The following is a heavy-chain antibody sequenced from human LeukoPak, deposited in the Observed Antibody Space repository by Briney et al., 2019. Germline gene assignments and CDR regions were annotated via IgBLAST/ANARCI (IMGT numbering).Heavy chain of an antibody. D-gene: IGHD2-2*01. Sequence: SQTLTLTCAISGDSVSLNSATWNRVTRSASRGLERYGRTYYRSKWYNDYAVSVRGRITVNPDTSKNHFSLHLNSVTPEDTAVYYCARRLTQYDCFDPWGQGILVTVST. CDR2: TYYRSKWYN. CDR1: GDSVSLNSAT. V-gene: IGHV6-1*01. CDR3: ARRLTQYDCFDP. J-gene: IGHJ5*02.